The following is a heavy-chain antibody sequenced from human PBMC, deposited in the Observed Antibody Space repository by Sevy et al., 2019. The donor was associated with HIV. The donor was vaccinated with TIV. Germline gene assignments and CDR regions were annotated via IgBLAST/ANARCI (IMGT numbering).Heavy chain of an antibody. V-gene: IGHV3-48*02. CDR3: TRANLGYCSGGSCSNFGY. Sequence: GGSLRLSCAASGFTFSSYSMNWVRQAPGKGLEWVSYISSSSSTIYYADSVKGRFTISRDNAKNSLYLQMNSLRDEDTAVYYCTRANLGYCSGGSCSNFGYWGQGTLVTFSS. CDR1: GFTFSSYS. CDR2: ISSSSSTI. D-gene: IGHD2-15*01. J-gene: IGHJ4*02.